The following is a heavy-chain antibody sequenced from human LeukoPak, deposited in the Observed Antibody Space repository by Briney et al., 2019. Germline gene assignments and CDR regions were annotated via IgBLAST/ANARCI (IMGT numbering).Heavy chain of an antibody. D-gene: IGHD4-17*01. CDR3: ARNRVRFFDY. J-gene: IGHJ4*02. Sequence: PSETLSLTCTVSGGSISSSSYYWGWIRQPPGKGLEWIGSIYYSGSTYYNPSLKSRVTISVDTSKNQFSLKLSSVTAADTAVYHCARNRVRFFDYWDQGTLVTVSS. V-gene: IGHV4-39*01. CDR2: IYYSGST. CDR1: GGSISSSSYY.